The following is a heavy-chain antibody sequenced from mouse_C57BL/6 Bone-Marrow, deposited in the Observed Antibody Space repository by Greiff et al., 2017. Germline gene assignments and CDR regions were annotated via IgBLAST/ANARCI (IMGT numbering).Heavy chain of an antibody. CDR2: INPYNGGT. CDR3: ARREDYEGGAMDY. D-gene: IGHD2-4*01. J-gene: IGHJ4*01. V-gene: IGHV1-19*01. CDR1: GYTFTDYY. Sequence: EVQGVESGPVLVKPGASVKMSCKASGYTFTDYYMNWVKQSHGKSLEWIGVINPYNGGTSYNQKFKGKATLTVDKSSSTAYMELNSLTSEDSAVYYCARREDYEGGAMDYWGQGTAVTVSS.